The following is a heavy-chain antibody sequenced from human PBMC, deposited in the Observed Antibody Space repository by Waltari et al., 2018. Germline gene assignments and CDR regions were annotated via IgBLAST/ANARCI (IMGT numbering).Heavy chain of an antibody. V-gene: IGHV3-48*01. J-gene: IGHJ6*02. D-gene: IGHD6-13*01. Sequence: EVQLVESGGGLVQPGGSLRLSCAASGFTFSSYSMNWVRQAPGKGLEWVSYISSSSSTLYAAESVKGGFTISTDNAKNSLDLQMNSLRAEDTAVYYCARDRRSSWYFEYYYYGMDVWGQGTMVTVS. CDR1: GFTFSSYS. CDR2: ISSSSSTL. CDR3: ARDRRSSWYFEYYYYGMDV.